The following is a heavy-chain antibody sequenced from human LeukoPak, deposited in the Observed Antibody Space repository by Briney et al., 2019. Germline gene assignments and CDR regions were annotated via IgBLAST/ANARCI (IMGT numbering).Heavy chain of an antibody. Sequence: GASVKVSCKASGGTFSSYAISWVRQAPGQGLKWMGGVIPIFGTANYAQKFQGRVTITADESTSTAYMELSSLRSEDTAVYYCARDRDTAAAGLDYWGQGTLVTVSS. CDR3: ARDRDTAAAGLDY. CDR1: GGTFSSYA. D-gene: IGHD6-13*01. CDR2: VIPIFGTA. J-gene: IGHJ4*02. V-gene: IGHV1-69*13.